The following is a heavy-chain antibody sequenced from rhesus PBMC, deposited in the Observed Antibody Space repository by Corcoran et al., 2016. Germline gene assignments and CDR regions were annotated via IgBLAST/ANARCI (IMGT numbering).Heavy chain of an antibody. D-gene: IGHD5-24*01. CDR2: INRGGGRT. Sequence: EVQLLETGGDLVQPGGSLKLSCAASGFPFSSYGMIWVRKAPGKWHEWVSAINRGGGRTYYADNVKGRCTISRDNAKNTLSLQMNSLRAEDTAVYYCEKDKEPGTVSFDYWGQGVLVTISS. J-gene: IGHJ4*01. V-gene: IGHV3S5*01. CDR1: GFPFSSYG. CDR3: EKDKEPGTVSFDY.